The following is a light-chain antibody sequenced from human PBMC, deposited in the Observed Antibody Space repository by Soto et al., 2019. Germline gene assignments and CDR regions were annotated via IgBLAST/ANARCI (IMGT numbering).Light chain of an antibody. CDR3: QQSYSTLWT. J-gene: IGKJ1*01. Sequence: EIQMTQSPSSLSASVGDRVTITCRASQNISRYLNWYQQKPGKAPNLLIYAASSLESGVPSRFSGSGPGTDFPLTISSLQPEDSATYYRQQSYSTLWTFGQGTKVEIK. CDR2: AAS. CDR1: QNISRY. V-gene: IGKV1-39*01.